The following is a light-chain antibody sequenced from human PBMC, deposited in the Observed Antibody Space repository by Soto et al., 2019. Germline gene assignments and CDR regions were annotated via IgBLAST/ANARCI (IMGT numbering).Light chain of an antibody. J-gene: IGKJ1*01. Sequence: ELVLTQSPGTLSLSPGDRATLSCRASQSVSSSYLAWYQQKPGQAPRLLIYGASSRATGIPDRFSGSGSGTDFTLTISRLEPEDVAVYYCQQYGSSLWTFGHGTKVEIQ. CDR1: QSVSSSY. V-gene: IGKV3-20*01. CDR2: GAS. CDR3: QQYGSSLWT.